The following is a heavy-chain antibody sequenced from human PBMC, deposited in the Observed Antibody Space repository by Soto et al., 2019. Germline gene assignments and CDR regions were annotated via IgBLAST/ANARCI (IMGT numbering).Heavy chain of an antibody. D-gene: IGHD5-12*01. J-gene: IGHJ4*02. Sequence: EVQLVESGGGLVQPGGSLRLSCAASGFTFSSYSMNWVRQAPGKGLEWVSFISSSSDTIYYADSVKGRFTISRDNAKNSLYLQMNSLRDEDTAVYYCARDKPSPEWPRLNDFDYWGQGTLVTVSS. CDR2: ISSSSDTI. V-gene: IGHV3-48*02. CDR3: ARDKPSPEWPRLNDFDY. CDR1: GFTFSSYS.